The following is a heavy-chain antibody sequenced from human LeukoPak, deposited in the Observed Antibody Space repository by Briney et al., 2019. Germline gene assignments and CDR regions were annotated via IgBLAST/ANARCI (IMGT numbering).Heavy chain of an antibody. Sequence: SVKVSCKASGGTFSSYAISWVRQAPGQGLEWMGRIIPILGIANYAQKFQGRVTITADKSTSTAYMELSSLRSEDTAVYYCARDFPQPSSGWFENPGAAFDIWGQGTMVTVSS. CDR2: IIPILGIA. D-gene: IGHD6-19*01. J-gene: IGHJ3*02. CDR1: GGTFSSYA. CDR3: ARDFPQPSSGWFENPGAAFDI. V-gene: IGHV1-69*04.